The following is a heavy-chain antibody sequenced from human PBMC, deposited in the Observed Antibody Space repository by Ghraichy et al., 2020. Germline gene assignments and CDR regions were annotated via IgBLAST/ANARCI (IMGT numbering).Heavy chain of an antibody. D-gene: IGHD3-3*01. Sequence: SETLSLTCTVSGVSVNRYSWSWIRQSPGKGLAWIGFVSNTGTTSYNPSLNSRVTISIDTSKNQFSLKVTSVTPADTAVYYCARGPGFFESMVRSVSYAMDVWGQGTTVTVSS. CDR2: VSNTGTT. CDR1: GVSVNRYS. J-gene: IGHJ6*02. CDR3: ARGPGFFESMVRSVSYAMDV. V-gene: IGHV4-59*02.